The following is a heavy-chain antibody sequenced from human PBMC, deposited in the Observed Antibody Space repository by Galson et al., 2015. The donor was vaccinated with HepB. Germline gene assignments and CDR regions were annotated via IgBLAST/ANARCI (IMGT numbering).Heavy chain of an antibody. D-gene: IGHD2-15*01. V-gene: IGHV3-30*18. J-gene: IGHJ4*02. CDR3: AKRWGPYCTANSCYSGVFDY. CDR2: ITFDESNK. CDR1: GFTFSTYA. Sequence: SLRLSCAASGFTFSTYAMHWVRQPPGKGLEWVAVITFDESNKYYADSVKGRFTISRDNSKNTLFLQMNSLRAEDTAVYYCAKRWGPYCTANSCYSGVFDYWGQGTLVTVSS.